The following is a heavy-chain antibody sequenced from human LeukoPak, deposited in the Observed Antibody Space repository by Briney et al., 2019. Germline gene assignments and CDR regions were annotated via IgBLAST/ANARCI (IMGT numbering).Heavy chain of an antibody. CDR2: IYWDDDK. CDR3: ALQKTSYYIFSGSHWDAFDI. J-gene: IGHJ4*02. V-gene: IGHV2-5*02. CDR1: GFLLSTSGVG. Sequence: SGPTQVKPTQTLTHICSFCGFLLSTSGVGVGWIRQPPGKALEWLALIYWDDDKRYSPSLKSRLTITKDTSKKQVVLTITNMDTDDTATYYCALQKTSYYIFSGSHWDAFDIWGQGTLVTVSS. D-gene: IGHD3-9*01.